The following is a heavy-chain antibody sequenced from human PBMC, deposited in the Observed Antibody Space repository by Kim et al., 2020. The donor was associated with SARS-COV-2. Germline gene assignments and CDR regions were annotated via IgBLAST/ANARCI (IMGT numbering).Heavy chain of an antibody. J-gene: IGHJ4*02. V-gene: IGHV3-23*01. CDR3: AKSTSDIVVVQTARDLDY. CDR1: GFTFSSYA. CDR2: ISGSGDNI. D-gene: IGHD2-2*01. Sequence: GGSLRLSCAASGFTFSSYAMSWVRQAPGKGLEWVSVISGSGDNICYADSVKGRFTISRDNSKNTLYLQMNSLRAEDTAVYYCAKSTSDIVVVQTARDLDYWGQGTLVTVSS.